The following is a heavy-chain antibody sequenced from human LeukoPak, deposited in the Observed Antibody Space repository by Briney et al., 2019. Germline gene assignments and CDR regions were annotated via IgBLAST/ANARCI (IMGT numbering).Heavy chain of an antibody. J-gene: IGHJ6*02. CDR1: GYPLNELS. V-gene: IGHV1-24*01. Sequence: ASVRVSCRVSGYPLNELSMHWVRQAPGKGLEWMGGFHREDGDKIYAQSFQGRFTLTKVTSADTAYMELSSLRSEDTAVYYCATAGLMGPTYFGLFVWGQGATVTVSS. CDR2: FHREDGDK. D-gene: IGHD2-8*01. CDR3: ATAGLMGPTYFGLFV.